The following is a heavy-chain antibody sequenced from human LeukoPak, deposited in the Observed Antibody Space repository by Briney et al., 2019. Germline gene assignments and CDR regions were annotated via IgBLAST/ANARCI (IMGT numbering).Heavy chain of an antibody. CDR2: ISGSGGST. V-gene: IGHV3-23*01. Sequence: PGGSLRLSCAASGFTFSSYAMSWVRRAPGKGLEWVSAISGSGGSTYYADSVKGRFTISRDNSKNTLYLQMNSLRAEDTAVYYCARWEMATIAFDIWGQGTMVTVSS. D-gene: IGHD5-24*01. CDR1: GFTFSSYA. CDR3: ARWEMATIAFDI. J-gene: IGHJ3*02.